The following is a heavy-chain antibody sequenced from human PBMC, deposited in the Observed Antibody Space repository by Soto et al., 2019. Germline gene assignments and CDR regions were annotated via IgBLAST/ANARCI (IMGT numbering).Heavy chain of an antibody. Sequence: QVQLVQSGAEVKKPGASVKVSCKASGYTFTSYAMHWVRQAPGQRLEWMGWINAGNGNTKYSQKFQGRVTITRDTAASTGYMELSTLRSEDTAVYDCARARPSHLDVWGKGTTVTVSS. CDR3: ARARPSHLDV. J-gene: IGHJ6*04. CDR2: INAGNGNT. CDR1: GYTFTSYA. V-gene: IGHV1-3*01.